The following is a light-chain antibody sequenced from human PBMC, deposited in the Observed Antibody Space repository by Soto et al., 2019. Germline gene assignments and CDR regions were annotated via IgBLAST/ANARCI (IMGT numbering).Light chain of an antibody. CDR3: KQYVYSPYT. CDR2: DAS. J-gene: IGKJ2*01. CDR1: QSVRSRY. Sequence: EFVVTQSPGTLSLSLGERATLSCRTSQSVRSRYLAWYKQKPGQAPPLLIYDASRRPCGIPDMFICSGSGTNVTITISRLQPEDFAVYYCKQYVYSPYTFDQGTNMEIK. V-gene: IGKV3-20*01.